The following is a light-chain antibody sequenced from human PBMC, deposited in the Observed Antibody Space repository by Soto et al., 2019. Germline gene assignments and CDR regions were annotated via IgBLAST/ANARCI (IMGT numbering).Light chain of an antibody. Sequence: EIVMTQSPATLSVSPGYRSTLSCRASQSVSSNLAWYQQKPFQAPRLLIYGASTRATGIPARFSGSGSGTEFTLTTSGLQSEDFAVYYCQQYNNWPRTFGPGTKGDIK. CDR2: GAS. J-gene: IGKJ3*01. CDR1: QSVSSN. V-gene: IGKV3-15*01. CDR3: QQYNNWPRT.